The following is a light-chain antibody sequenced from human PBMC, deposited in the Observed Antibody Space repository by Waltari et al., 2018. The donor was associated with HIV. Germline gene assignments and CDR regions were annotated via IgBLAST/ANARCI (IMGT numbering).Light chain of an antibody. CDR1: SSNIGDNY. Sequence: QSALTQPPSTSGTPGQTVTIPCSGSSSNIGDNYVSWYQHLPGTAPKLLIYRNSQRPSGVRDRFSGSKSGTSASLAINDLRSEDEAEYHCAAWDDSLSGWVFGGGTNLTVL. CDR2: RNS. CDR3: AAWDDSLSGWV. V-gene: IGLV1-47*01. J-gene: IGLJ3*02.